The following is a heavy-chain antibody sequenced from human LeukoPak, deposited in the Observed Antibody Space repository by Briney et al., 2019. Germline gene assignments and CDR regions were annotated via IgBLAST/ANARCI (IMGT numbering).Heavy chain of an antibody. CDR1: GYTFTSYG. D-gene: IGHD3-10*01. CDR3: ARVYPGDYYYSYMDV. V-gene: IGHV1-18*01. CDR2: ISAYNGNT. J-gene: IGHJ6*03. Sequence: ASVKVSCKASGYTFTSYGIIWVRQAPGQGLEWMGWISAYNGNTNYAQKLQGRATMNTDTSTSTAYMELRRLRSEDTAVYYCARVYPGDYYYSYMDVWGKGTTVTVSS.